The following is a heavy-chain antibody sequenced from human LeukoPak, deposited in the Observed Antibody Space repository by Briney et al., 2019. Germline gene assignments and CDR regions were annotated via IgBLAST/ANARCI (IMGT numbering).Heavy chain of an antibody. J-gene: IGHJ4*02. CDR2: ISGSGGST. CDR1: EFDFSSYA. D-gene: IGHD3-22*01. Sequence: PGGSLRLSCAASEFDFSSYAMSWVRQAPGKGLEWVSAISGSGGSTYYADSVKGRFTISRDNSKNTLYLQMNSLRAEDTAVYYCAKGRWDYDTQSHFDYWGQGTLVTVSS. CDR3: AKGRWDYDTQSHFDY. V-gene: IGHV3-23*01.